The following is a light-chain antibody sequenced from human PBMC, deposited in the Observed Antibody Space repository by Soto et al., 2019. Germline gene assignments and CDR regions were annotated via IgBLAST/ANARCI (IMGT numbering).Light chain of an antibody. Sequence: EIVLTQSPGTLSLSPGERATLSCRASQSVSSSYLGWYQQKPGQAPRLLIYGTSTRATGIPARFSGSGSGTEFTLTISSLQSEDFEIYYCQQYNNWPITFGQGTRLEIK. V-gene: IGKV3-15*01. CDR2: GTS. CDR3: QQYNNWPIT. J-gene: IGKJ5*01. CDR1: QSVSSSY.